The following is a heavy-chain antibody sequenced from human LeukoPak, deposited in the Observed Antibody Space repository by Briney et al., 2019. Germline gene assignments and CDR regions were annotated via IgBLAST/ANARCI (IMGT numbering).Heavy chain of an antibody. D-gene: IGHD4-11*01. CDR3: AKDHRPYSNPTLFDP. Sequence: QSGGSLRLSCAASGFTFSSYSMNWVRQAPGKGLEWVSYISSSSSTIYYADSVKGRFTISRDNSKNTLYLQMNSLRAEDTAVYYCAKDHRPYSNPTLFDPWGQGTLVTVSS. V-gene: IGHV3-48*01. J-gene: IGHJ5*02. CDR1: GFTFSSYS. CDR2: ISSSSSTI.